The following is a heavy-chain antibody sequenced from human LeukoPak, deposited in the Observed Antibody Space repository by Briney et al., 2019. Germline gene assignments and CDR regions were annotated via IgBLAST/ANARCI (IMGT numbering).Heavy chain of an antibody. J-gene: IGHJ6*02. CDR2: FDPEDGET. D-gene: IGHD3-10*01. CDR3: ATRSITMVRGVSYYYYGMDV. Sequence: ASVKVSCKVSGYTLTELSMHWVRQAPGKGLEWMGGFDPEDGETIYAQKFQGRVTMTEDTSTDTAYMELSSLRSEDTAVYYCATRSITMVRGVSYYYYGMDVWGQGITVTVSS. CDR1: GYTLTELS. V-gene: IGHV1-24*01.